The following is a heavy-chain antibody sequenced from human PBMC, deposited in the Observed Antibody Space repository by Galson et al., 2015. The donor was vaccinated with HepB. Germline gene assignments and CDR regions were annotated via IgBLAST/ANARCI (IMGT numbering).Heavy chain of an antibody. CDR1: GFPFSSYS. CDR2: ISSSSSTI. Sequence: LRLSCAASGFPFSSYSMNWVRQAPGKGLEWVSYISSSSSTIYYADSVKGRFTISRDNAKNSLYLQMNSLRAEDTAVYYCARIRVVISYYYYGMDVWGQGTTVTVSS. D-gene: IGHD3-3*01. CDR3: ARIRVVISYYYYGMDV. J-gene: IGHJ6*02. V-gene: IGHV3-48*04.